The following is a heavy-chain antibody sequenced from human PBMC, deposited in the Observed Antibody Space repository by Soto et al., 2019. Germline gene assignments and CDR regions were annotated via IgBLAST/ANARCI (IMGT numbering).Heavy chain of an antibody. D-gene: IGHD3-22*01. CDR2: IYYTGTT. Sequence: PSGTLSLTCTVSGGSIRDCYWGWIRQSPGKGLEWIGYIYYTGTTKYNPSLKSRVTISVDSSKNQFSLKLDSVTAADTAVYYCARLGGYYQAFDSWGQGTLVTVS. J-gene: IGHJ4*02. V-gene: IGHV4-59*08. CDR3: ARLGGYYQAFDS. CDR1: GGSIRDCY.